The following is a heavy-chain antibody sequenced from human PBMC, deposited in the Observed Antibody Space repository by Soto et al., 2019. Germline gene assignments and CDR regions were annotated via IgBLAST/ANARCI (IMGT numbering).Heavy chain of an antibody. CDR2: ISSSSSYI. CDR3: AREGSPIVVVVAASGDAFDI. J-gene: IGHJ3*02. Sequence: GGSLRLSCAASGFTFSSYSTNWVRQAPGKGLEWVSSISSSSSYIYYADSVKGRFTISRDNAKNSLYLQMNSLRAEDTAVYYCAREGSPIVVVVAASGDAFDIWGQGTMVTVSS. D-gene: IGHD2-15*01. V-gene: IGHV3-21*01. CDR1: GFTFSSYS.